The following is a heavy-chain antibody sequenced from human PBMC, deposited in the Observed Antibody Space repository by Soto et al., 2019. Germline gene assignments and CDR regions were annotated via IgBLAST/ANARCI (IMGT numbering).Heavy chain of an antibody. CDR1: GFTFSSYA. J-gene: IGHJ3*02. CDR2: ISSNGGST. D-gene: IGHD5-18*01. Sequence: GGSLRLSCSASGFTFSSYAMHWVRQAPGKGLEYVSAISSNGGSTYYADSVKGRFTISRDNSKNTLYLQMSSLRAEDTAVYYCVKDLEESSAAMGAFDIWGQGTMVTVSS. V-gene: IGHV3-64D*08. CDR3: VKDLEESSAAMGAFDI.